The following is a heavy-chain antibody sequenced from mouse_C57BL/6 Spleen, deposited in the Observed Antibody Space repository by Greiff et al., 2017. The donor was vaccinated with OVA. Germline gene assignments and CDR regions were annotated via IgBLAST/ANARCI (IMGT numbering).Heavy chain of an antibody. CDR1: GFNIKDYY. CDR2: IDPEDGET. V-gene: IGHV14-2*01. D-gene: IGHD1-1*01. CDR3: ARDVITTVVDAY. J-gene: IGHJ3*01. Sequence: EVQLQQSGAELVKPGASVKLSCTASGFNIKDYYMHWVKQRTEQGLEWIGRIDPEDGETKYDPKFQGKATITADPSSNTTYLQISSRTSEDTAVYYCARDVITTVVDAYWGQGTLVTVSA.